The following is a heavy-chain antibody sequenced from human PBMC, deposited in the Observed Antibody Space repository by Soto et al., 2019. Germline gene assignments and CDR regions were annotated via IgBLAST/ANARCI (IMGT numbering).Heavy chain of an antibody. Sequence: ASVKVSCKASGYTFTSYDINWVRQATGQGLEWMGWMNPNSGNTGYAQKFQGRVTMTRNTSISTAYMELSSLRSEDTAVYYCARFSGYDYSLDDYGDYVSNYYYMDVWGKGTTVTVSS. D-gene: IGHD4-17*01. J-gene: IGHJ6*03. CDR3: ARFSGYDYSLDDYGDYVSNYYYMDV. CDR1: GYTFTSYD. V-gene: IGHV1-8*01. CDR2: MNPNSGNT.